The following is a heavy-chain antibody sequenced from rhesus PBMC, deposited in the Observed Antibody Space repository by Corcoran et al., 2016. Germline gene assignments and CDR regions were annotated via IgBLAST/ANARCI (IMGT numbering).Heavy chain of an antibody. CDR1: GCSVRSTY. CDR3: ARYKPITGTTFFDY. V-gene: IGHV4-160*01. D-gene: IGHD1-7*02. Sequence: QVQLQESGPGLVKPTETLSLTCAVSGCSVRSTYWRWIRQSPGRGLEWIGAIYGGSGNTNYNPSLKSRATISTDTSKNQCSLKLRSVTAADTAVYFCARYKPITGTTFFDYWGQGVLVTVSS. J-gene: IGHJ4*01. CDR2: IYGGSGNT.